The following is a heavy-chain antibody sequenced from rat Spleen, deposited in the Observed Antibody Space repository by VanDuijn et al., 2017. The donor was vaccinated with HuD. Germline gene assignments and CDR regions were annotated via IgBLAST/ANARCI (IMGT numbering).Heavy chain of an antibody. CDR1: GLTYSNYV. CDR2: LSYDATAP. J-gene: IGHJ3*01. CDR3: ARGGYNYGWFAY. V-gene: IGHV5-7*01. Sequence: EVQLVESGGGLVQPGRSQKISCAASGLTYSNYVMAWVRQAPKKGLEWVATLSYDATAPYYRDSVKGRFTISRDNAKSTLHLQMDSLGSEDTATYYCARGGYNYGWFAYWGQGTLVTVSS. D-gene: IGHD1-9*01.